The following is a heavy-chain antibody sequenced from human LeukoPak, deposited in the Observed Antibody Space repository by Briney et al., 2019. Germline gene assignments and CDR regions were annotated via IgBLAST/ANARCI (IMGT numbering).Heavy chain of an antibody. V-gene: IGHV3-23*01. J-gene: IGHJ4*02. D-gene: IGHD2-8*01. CDR1: GFTFSSYA. CDR3: AKPLYDMVGFDY. Sequence: PGGSLRLSCAASGFTFSSYAMSWVRQAPGKGLEWVSAISGSGGSTYYADSVKGRFTISRDNSKNTLYLQMNSLRAEDTAVYHCAKPLYDMVGFDYWGQGTLVTVSS. CDR2: ISGSGGST.